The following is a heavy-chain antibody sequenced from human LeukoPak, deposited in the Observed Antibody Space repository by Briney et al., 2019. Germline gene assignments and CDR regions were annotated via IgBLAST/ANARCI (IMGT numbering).Heavy chain of an antibody. CDR1: GFTFSSYS. Sequence: GGSLRLSCAASGFTFSSYSMNWVRQAPGKGLEWVSSISSSSSYIYYADSVKGRFTISRDNAKNSLYLQMNSLRAEDTAVYYCARAALNHYCTNGVCYYYYYYGMDVWGQGTTVTVSS. CDR3: ARAALNHYCTNGVCYYYYYYGMDV. D-gene: IGHD2-8*01. V-gene: IGHV3-21*04. J-gene: IGHJ6*02. CDR2: ISSSSSYI.